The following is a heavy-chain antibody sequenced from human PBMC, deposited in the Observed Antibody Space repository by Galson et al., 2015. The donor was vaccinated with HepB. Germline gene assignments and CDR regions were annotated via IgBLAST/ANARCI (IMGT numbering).Heavy chain of an antibody. J-gene: IGHJ5*02. Sequence: SVKVSCKASGYTFNNFAVNWVRQAPGQGLEWMGWINTNTGKPTYAQGFTGRFVFSLDTSVTTAYLQISSLKAEDIAVYYCARTPYYGSGSYYSGWFDPWGQGTLVTVSS. CDR2: INTNTGKP. CDR3: ARTPYYGSGSYYSGWFDP. D-gene: IGHD3-10*01. V-gene: IGHV7-4-1*02. CDR1: GYTFNNFA.